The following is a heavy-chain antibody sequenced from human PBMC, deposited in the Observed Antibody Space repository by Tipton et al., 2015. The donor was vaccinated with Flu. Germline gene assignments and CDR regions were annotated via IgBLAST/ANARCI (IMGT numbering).Heavy chain of an antibody. CDR3: ARVSGYYDSSGTRNDAFDI. CDR1: GGSISSYY. Sequence: LSLTCTVSGGSISSYYWSWIRQPPGKGLEWIGYIYYSGSTNYNPSLKSRVTITVDTSKNQFSLKLSSVTAADTAVYYCARVSGYYDSSGTRNDAFDIWGQGTMVTVSS. J-gene: IGHJ3*02. D-gene: IGHD3-22*01. V-gene: IGHV4-59*01. CDR2: IYYSGST.